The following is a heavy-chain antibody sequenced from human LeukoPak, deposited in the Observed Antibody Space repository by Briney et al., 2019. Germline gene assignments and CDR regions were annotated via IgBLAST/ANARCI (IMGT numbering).Heavy chain of an antibody. J-gene: IGHJ4*02. CDR3: ARTAYDYIWGNYRHTGSIYYFDY. Sequence: SEALSLTCTVSDASIYSGGYYWSWVRQLPGKGLEWFGYIYYSGSTSYNPSLKSRVIMSVDTSEQFSLKLSSVTAADTAVYYCARTAYDYIWGNYRHTGSIYYFDYWGQGILVTVSS. CDR2: IYYSGST. V-gene: IGHV4-31*03. D-gene: IGHD3-16*02. CDR1: DASIYSGGYY.